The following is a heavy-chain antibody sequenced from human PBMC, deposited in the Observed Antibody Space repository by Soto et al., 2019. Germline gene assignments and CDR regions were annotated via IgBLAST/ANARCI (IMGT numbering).Heavy chain of an antibody. CDR2: IIPLFRKT. CDR3: ARARLSNGDPNIYFFYGLDV. Sequence: QVQLVQSGAEVKRPGSSVKVSCKASGDMFRNSAFTWVRQAPGQGLAWMGVIIPLFRKTDVAQKFQGRVNLTADESTSSLYMEVSSLTSEDTAVYYCARARLSNGDPNIYFFYGLDVLGQGTTITVSS. V-gene: IGHV1-69*01. J-gene: IGHJ6*02. D-gene: IGHD3-10*01. CDR1: GDMFRNSA.